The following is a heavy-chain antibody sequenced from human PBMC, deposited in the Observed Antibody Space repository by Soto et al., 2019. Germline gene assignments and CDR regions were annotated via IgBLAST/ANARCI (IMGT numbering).Heavy chain of an antibody. J-gene: IGHJ5*01. CDR2: ISSSTSYV. CDR3: ARDPSEGRVGNWFES. Sequence: PGGSLRLSCAASGFTFSRYGMNWLRQAPGKGLEWVASISSSTSYVYYADSVKGRFSTSRDNAKIILYLEMYGLRTEDTAVYYCARDPSEGRVGNWFESWGQGTLVTVSS. D-gene: IGHD2-2*01. V-gene: IGHV3-21*06. CDR1: GFTFSRYG.